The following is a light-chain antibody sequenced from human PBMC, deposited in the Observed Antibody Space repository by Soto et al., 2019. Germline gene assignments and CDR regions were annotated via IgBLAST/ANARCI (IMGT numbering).Light chain of an antibody. CDR1: QDISSY. Sequence: DIQLTQSPSFLSASVGDRVTITCRASQDISSYVAWYQHKPGKAPNLLIYAASTLQSGVPSRFSGSGSETEFTLTIITLLPEDVATYYCQHHNSYPLTFGQGTRLEI. CDR3: QHHNSYPLT. J-gene: IGKJ5*01. CDR2: AAS. V-gene: IGKV1-9*01.